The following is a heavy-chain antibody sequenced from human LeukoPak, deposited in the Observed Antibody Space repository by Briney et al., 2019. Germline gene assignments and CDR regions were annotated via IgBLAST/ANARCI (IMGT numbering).Heavy chain of an antibody. Sequence: GESLKISCKGSGYSFTSYWIGWVRQMPGKGLEWMGIIYPDDSDTKYSPSFQGQATISADKSISTAYLQWSSLKASDTAMYYCARRAFCTNAVCFSNYYYSMDVWGRGTTVTVSS. D-gene: IGHD2-8*01. CDR1: GYSFTSYW. CDR2: IYPDDSDT. V-gene: IGHV5-51*01. J-gene: IGHJ6*03. CDR3: ARRAFCTNAVCFSNYYYSMDV.